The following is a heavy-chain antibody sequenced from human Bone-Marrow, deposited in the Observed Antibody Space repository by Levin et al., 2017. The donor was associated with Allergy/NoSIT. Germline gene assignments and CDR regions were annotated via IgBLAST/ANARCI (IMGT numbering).Heavy chain of an antibody. CDR2: ISYTGTT. Sequence: SETLSLTCTVSGGSIRSHSWGWIRQPPGKGLEWIGHISYTGTTNYNPSLKSRASISLDTSKNQLSLRLTSVTTADTALSYCARDSTMVRGAYRDYNYYYGMDVWGQGTTVTVSS. V-gene: IGHV4-59*11. D-gene: IGHD3-10*01. CDR1: GGSIRSHS. CDR3: ARDSTMVRGAYRDYNYYYGMDV. J-gene: IGHJ6*02.